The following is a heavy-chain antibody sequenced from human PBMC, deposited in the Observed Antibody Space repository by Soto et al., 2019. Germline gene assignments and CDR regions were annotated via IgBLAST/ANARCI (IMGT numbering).Heavy chain of an antibody. V-gene: IGHV4-34*01. Sequence: QVQLQQWGAGLLKPAETLSFTCAVYGGSFSGYYWSWVRQPPGKGLEWIGEINHSGSTNQNPSLKGRLSISVDPSKNQCSLKVRSVTAADTAVYYCARGNSMIEAVQGDAPDKYYFDYWGQGTLVTVSS. CDR3: ARGNSMIEAVQGDAPDKYYFDY. J-gene: IGHJ4*02. CDR1: GGSFSGYY. CDR2: INHSGST. D-gene: IGHD3-22*01.